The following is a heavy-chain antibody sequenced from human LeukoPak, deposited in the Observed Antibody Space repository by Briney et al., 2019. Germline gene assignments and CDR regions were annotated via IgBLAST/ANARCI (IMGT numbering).Heavy chain of an antibody. CDR2: IRQDGDTK. V-gene: IGHV3-7*03. D-gene: IGHD6-13*01. Sequence: GGSPRLSCAASGFPFNAYWMTWVRQAPGKGLEWVANIRQDGDTKYYVDSVKGRFTISRDNAMNSLYLQMNSLRAEDTAIYYCARSLPYGTTWYGRSDFWGQGTLVTVSS. CDR3: ARSLPYGTTWYGRSDF. J-gene: IGHJ4*02. CDR1: GFPFNAYW.